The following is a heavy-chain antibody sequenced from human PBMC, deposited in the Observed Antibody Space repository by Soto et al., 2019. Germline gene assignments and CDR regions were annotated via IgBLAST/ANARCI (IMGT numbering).Heavy chain of an antibody. D-gene: IGHD6-13*01. J-gene: IGHJ6*02. CDR1: GGTFSSYA. CDR2: IIPIFGTA. Sequence: ASVKVSCKASGGTFSSYAISWVRQAPGQGLEWMGGIIPIFGTANYAQKFQGRVTITADESTSTAYMELSSLRSEDTAVYYCARDRGVAAGYYYYYYGMDVWGQGTTVTVSS. CDR3: ARDRGVAAGYYYYYYGMDV. V-gene: IGHV1-69*13.